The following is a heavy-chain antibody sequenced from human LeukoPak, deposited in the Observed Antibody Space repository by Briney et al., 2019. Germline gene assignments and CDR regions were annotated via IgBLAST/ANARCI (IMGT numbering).Heavy chain of an antibody. D-gene: IGHD5-18*01. V-gene: IGHV1-2*02. Sequence: ASVKVSCKASGYTFTGYYMHWVRQAPGQGLEWMGWINPNSGGTNYAQKFQGGVTMTRDTSISTAYMELSRLRSDDTAVYYCARDNTELMWIQPYFDYWGQGTLVTVSS. CDR1: GYTFTGYY. CDR2: INPNSGGT. J-gene: IGHJ4*02. CDR3: ARDNTELMWIQPYFDY.